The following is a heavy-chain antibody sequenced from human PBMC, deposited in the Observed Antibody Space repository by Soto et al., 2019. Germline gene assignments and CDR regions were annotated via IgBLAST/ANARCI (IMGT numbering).Heavy chain of an antibody. Sequence: GGSPRLSCAASGFIFKMYWMHWVRQTPGEGLVWISRIYNDGSYTDYADSVKGRFTISRDNVNDTLYLQMNNLRAEDSGLYYCTRGPRPISTGTGAYWGQGTQVTVSS. D-gene: IGHD3-10*01. CDR1: GFIFKMYW. CDR2: IYNDGSYT. CDR3: TRGPRPISTGTGAY. J-gene: IGHJ4*02. V-gene: IGHV3-74*01.